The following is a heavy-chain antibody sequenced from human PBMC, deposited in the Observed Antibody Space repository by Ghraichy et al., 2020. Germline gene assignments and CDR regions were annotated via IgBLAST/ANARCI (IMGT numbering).Heavy chain of an antibody. CDR3: AREEDTTSWYGGAFYI. D-gene: IGHD6-13*01. V-gene: IGHV1-2*06. CDR1: GYTFTGYY. J-gene: IGHJ3*02. Sequence: KVSCKASGYTFTGYYLHWVRQAPGQGLEWMGRINPNSGGTNYAQKFQGRVTMTRDTSISTAYMELSRLRSDDTAVYSCAREEDTTSWYGGAFYIWGQGTMVTVSS. CDR2: INPNSGGT.